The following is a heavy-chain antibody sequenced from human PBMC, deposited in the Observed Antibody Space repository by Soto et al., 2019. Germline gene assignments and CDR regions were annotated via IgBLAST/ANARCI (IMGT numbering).Heavy chain of an antibody. CDR3: VRDQKPWSMVYAIHYYYYYMDV. D-gene: IGHD2-8*01. Sequence: PGGSLRLSCAASGFTFSSYWMSWVRQAPGKGLEWVANIKQDGSEKYYVDSVKGRFTISRDNAKNSLYLQMNSLRAEDTAVYYCVRDQKPWSMVYAIHYYYYYMDVWAKGTKVTVSS. J-gene: IGHJ6*03. CDR1: GFTFSSYW. CDR2: IKQDGSEK. V-gene: IGHV3-7*01.